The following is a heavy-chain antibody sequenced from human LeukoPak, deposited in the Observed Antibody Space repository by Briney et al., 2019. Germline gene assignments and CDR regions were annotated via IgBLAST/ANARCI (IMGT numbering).Heavy chain of an antibody. CDR3: ARDFGMVRGVIHYYAMDV. CDR1: GFTFSSYD. Sequence: PGGSLRLSCAASGFTFSSYDMHWVRQAIGKGLEWVSGIGTVGDTYYPGSVKGRFTISRENAKNSLYLQMNSLRVEDTAVYYCARDFGMVRGVIHYYAMDVWGQGTTVTVSS. J-gene: IGHJ6*02. V-gene: IGHV3-13*01. D-gene: IGHD3-10*01. CDR2: IGTVGDT.